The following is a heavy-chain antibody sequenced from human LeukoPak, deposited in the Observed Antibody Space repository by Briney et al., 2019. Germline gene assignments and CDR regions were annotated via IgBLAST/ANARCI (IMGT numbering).Heavy chain of an antibody. CDR3: ARDRIAALSFLRRGVYYMDV. D-gene: IGHD6-6*01. V-gene: IGHV1-46*01. Sequence: ASVKVSCKASGYTFTSYYMHWVRQAPGQGLEWMGIINPSGGSTSYAQKFQGRVTMTRDMSTSTVYMELSSLRSEDTAVYYCARDRIAALSFLRRGVYYMDVWGKGTTVTVSS. J-gene: IGHJ6*03. CDR1: GYTFTSYY. CDR2: INPSGGST.